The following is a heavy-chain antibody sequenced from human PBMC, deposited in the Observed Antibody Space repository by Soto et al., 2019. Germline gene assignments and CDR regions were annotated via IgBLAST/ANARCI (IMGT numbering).Heavy chain of an antibody. J-gene: IGHJ4*02. CDR1: GGSISGSY. CDR3: ARSVAVPGAHIDY. D-gene: IGHD6-19*01. V-gene: IGHV4-59*01. CDR2: VYYTGST. Sequence: SETLSLTCSVSGGSISGSYWSWIRQTPGKGLEWLGYVYYTGSTNYSPSLRSRVSISVDTSKNEFSLRLSSVTAADTAVYFCARSVAVPGAHIDYWGQGTHVTVSS.